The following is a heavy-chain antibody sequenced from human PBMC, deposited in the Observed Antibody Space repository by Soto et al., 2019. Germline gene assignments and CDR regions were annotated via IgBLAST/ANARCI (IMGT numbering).Heavy chain of an antibody. CDR1: GFTVSSNY. V-gene: IGHV3-53*04. CDR3: ARDRQSSGWLDAFDI. CDR2: IFTGGST. J-gene: IGHJ3*02. D-gene: IGHD6-19*01. Sequence: GGSLRLSCAASGFTVSSNYMSWVRQAPGKGLEWVSVIFTGGSTYYADSVKGRFTISRHSSMNTVYLQMDSLRAEDTAVYYCARDRQSSGWLDAFDIWGQGTMVTGSS.